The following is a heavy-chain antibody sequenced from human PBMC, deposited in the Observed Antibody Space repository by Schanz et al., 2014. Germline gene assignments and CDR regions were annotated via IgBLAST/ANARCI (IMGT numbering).Heavy chain of an antibody. CDR3: ARHGGIPYYPMDV. CDR1: GASISSGGYY. V-gene: IGHV4-31*03. D-gene: IGHD3-16*01. J-gene: IGHJ6*02. Sequence: VPLHESAPGLVKTSQTLYLTCTVSGASISSGGYYWDWIRLLPGKGLEWIGYISYSGSTSFNPSLKSRLTMSVDTSKNQFSLRLSSVTAADTAVYYCARHGGIPYYPMDVWGQGTTVTVSS. CDR2: ISYSGST.